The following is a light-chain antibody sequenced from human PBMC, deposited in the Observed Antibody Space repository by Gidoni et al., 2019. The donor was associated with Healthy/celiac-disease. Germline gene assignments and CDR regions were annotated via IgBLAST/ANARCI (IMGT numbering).Light chain of an antibody. CDR2: DAT. Sequence: DIQLTQSPSSLSASVGDRVTITCQASQDISNYLNWYQQKPGKAPKLLIYDATNLETGVPSRFSGSGSGTDFTFTISSLQHEDIATYYCQQYDNLLLFGGGTKVEIK. J-gene: IGKJ4*01. V-gene: IGKV1-33*01. CDR1: QDISNY. CDR3: QQYDNLLL.